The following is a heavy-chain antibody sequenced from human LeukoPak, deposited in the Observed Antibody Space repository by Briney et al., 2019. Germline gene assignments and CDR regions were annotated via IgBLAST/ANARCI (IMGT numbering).Heavy chain of an antibody. Sequence: SVKVFCKASGGTFSSYTISWVRQAPGRGLEWMGGIIPIFGIANYAQKFQGRVTITADKSTSTAYMELRSLRSEDTAVYYCARDPPRIVGTTIADPWGQGTLVTVSS. CDR3: ARDPPRIVGTTIADP. J-gene: IGHJ5*02. V-gene: IGHV1-69*10. CDR1: GGTFSSYT. D-gene: IGHD2-21*01. CDR2: IIPIFGIA.